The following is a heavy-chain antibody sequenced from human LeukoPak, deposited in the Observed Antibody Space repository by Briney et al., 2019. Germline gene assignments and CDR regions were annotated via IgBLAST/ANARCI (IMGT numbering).Heavy chain of an antibody. V-gene: IGHV1-2*02. CDR3: ASPGYCSGGSCLIFDY. D-gene: IGHD2-15*01. CDR2: INPNSGGT. Sequence: ASVKVSCKASGYTFTGYYMHWVRQAPGQGLEWMGWINPNSGGTNYAQKFQGRVTMTRDTSISTAYMELSRLRSDDTAVYYCASPGYCSGGSCLIFDYWGREPWSPSPQ. J-gene: IGHJ4*02. CDR1: GYTFTGYY.